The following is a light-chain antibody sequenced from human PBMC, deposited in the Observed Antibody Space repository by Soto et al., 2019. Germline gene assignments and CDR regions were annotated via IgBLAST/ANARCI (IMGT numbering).Light chain of an antibody. J-gene: IGLJ1*01. V-gene: IGLV2-14*01. CDR2: EVS. Sequence: QSALTQPASVSGSAGQSITISCTGTSSDVGGYYFVSWYQQYPGKAPKLMIYEVSNRPSGVSNRFSGSKSGNTASLTISGLQAEDEADYYCSSYTSSSTYVFGTGTKVTVL. CDR3: SSYTSSSTYV. CDR1: SSDVGGYYF.